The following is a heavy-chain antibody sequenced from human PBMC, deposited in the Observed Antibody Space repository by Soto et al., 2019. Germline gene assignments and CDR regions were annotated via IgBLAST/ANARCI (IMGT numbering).Heavy chain of an antibody. CDR1: GGSISSGDYY. CDR3: ARVGIAAAGDFDY. J-gene: IGHJ4*02. D-gene: IGHD6-13*01. V-gene: IGHV4-30-4*01. CDR2: IYYSGST. Sequence: QVQLQESGPGLVKPSQTLSLTCTVSGGSISSGDYYWSWIRQPPGKGLEWIGYIYYSGSTYYNPSLKSRVXXSXDXXKNQFSLKLSSVTAADTAVYYCARVGIAAAGDFDYWGQGTLVTVSS.